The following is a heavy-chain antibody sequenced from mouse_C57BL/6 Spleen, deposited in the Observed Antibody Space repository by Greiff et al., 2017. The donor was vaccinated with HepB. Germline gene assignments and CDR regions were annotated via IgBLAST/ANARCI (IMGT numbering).Heavy chain of an antibody. J-gene: IGHJ1*03. V-gene: IGHV10-3*01. D-gene: IGHD4-1*01. Sequence: EVHLVESGGGLVQPKGSLKLSCAASGFTFNTYAMHWVRQAPGKGLEWVARIRSKSSNYATYYADSVKDRFTISRDDSQSMLYLQMNNLKTEDTAMYYCVRELKTGTCWYFDVWGTGTTVTVSS. CDR3: VRELKTGTCWYFDV. CDR1: GFTFNTYA. CDR2: IRSKSSNYAT.